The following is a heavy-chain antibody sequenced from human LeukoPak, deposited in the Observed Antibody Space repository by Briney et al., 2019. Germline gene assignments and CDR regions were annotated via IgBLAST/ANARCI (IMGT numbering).Heavy chain of an antibody. CDR2: ISYDGSNK. Sequence: GRSLRPSCAASAFTLNTFGMHWVRQAPGKGLEWLAVISYDGSNKYFADSVKGRFTISRDNSRNTLYLQMSSLGAEDTAVYYCAKGYDSSGWAAFDIWGQGTMVTVSS. D-gene: IGHD3-22*01. CDR1: AFTLNTFG. CDR3: AKGYDSSGWAAFDI. V-gene: IGHV3-30*18. J-gene: IGHJ3*02.